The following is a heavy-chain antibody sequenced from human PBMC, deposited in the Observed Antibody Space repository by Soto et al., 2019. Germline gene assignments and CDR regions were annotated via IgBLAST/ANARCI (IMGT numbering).Heavy chain of an antibody. D-gene: IGHD3-10*02. CDR1: GYALTAYY. J-gene: IGHJ4*02. CDR3: ARSYVQNRPIDY. V-gene: IGHV1-46*01. Sequence: ASVKVSCKASGYALTAYYIHWVRQAPGQGREWMGIVNPGDGSTRYAQMFQDRVTMMRDTSTSTIYMELSSLRSEDTAVYYCARSYVQNRPIDYWGQGTLVTVSS. CDR2: VNPGDGST.